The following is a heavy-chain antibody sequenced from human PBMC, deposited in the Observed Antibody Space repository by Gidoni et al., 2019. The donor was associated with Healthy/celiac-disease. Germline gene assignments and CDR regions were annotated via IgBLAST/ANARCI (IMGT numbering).Heavy chain of an antibody. CDR2: IIPILGIA. CDR3: ARDSTSSSWYPYGMDV. Sequence: QVQLVQSGAEVKKPGSSVKVSCKASGGTFSSYAISWVRQAPGQGLEWMGRIIPILGIANYAQKFQGRVTITADKSTSTAYMELSSLRSEDTAVYYCARDSTSSSWYPYGMDVWGQGTTVTVSS. CDR1: GGTFSSYA. V-gene: IGHV1-69*04. J-gene: IGHJ6*02. D-gene: IGHD6-13*01.